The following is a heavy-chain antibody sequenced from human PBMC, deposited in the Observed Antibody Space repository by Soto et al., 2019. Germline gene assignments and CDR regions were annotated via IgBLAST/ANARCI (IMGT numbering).Heavy chain of an antibody. CDR2: ISSSSSYI. CDR3: ASSRPASQQDRITRPVYFDY. Sequence: PGGSLRLSCAASGFTFSSYSMNWVRQAPGKGLEWVSSISSSSSYIYYADSVKGRVTISRDNAKNTLYLQMNSLRAEDTAVYYCASSRPASQQDRITRPVYFDYWGQGTLVTVST. J-gene: IGHJ4*02. V-gene: IGHV3-21*01. CDR1: GFTFSSYS. D-gene: IGHD1-20*01.